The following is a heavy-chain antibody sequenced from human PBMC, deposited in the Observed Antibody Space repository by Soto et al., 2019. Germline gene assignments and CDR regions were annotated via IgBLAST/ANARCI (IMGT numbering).Heavy chain of an antibody. Sequence: PERSLRLNSAASGFIFSTYAMTWVRQAPGKGLEWVSGISGNGDNTYYSDSVKGRFTISRDNSRNTVYLQMNSLRAEDTGRFYCAKDFDSSTWFVSPYLDYWGPGTLFTVS. V-gene: IGHV3-23*01. CDR3: AKDFDSSTWFVSPYLDY. J-gene: IGHJ4*02. CDR1: GFIFSTYA. CDR2: ISGNGDNT. D-gene: IGHD3-10*01.